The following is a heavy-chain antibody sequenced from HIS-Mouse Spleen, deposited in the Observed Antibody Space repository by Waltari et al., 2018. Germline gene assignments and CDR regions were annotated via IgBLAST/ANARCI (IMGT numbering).Heavy chain of an antibody. V-gene: IGHV2-70*15. D-gene: IGHD6-19*01. CDR1: GFSLSTSGMC. J-gene: IGHJ4*02. CDR2: IAWDDDK. Sequence: QVTLRESGPALVKPTQTLPLTCTFSGFSLSTSGMCVSWIRQPPGKALEWLARIAWDDDKYYSTSLKTRLTISKDTSKNQVVLTMTNMDPVDTATYYCARIAEGYSSGWYAFDYWGQGTLVTVSS. CDR3: ARIAEGYSSGWYAFDY.